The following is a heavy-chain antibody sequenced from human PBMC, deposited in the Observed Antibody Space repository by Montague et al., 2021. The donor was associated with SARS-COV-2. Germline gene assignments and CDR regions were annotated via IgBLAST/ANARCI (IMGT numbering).Heavy chain of an antibody. CDR1: GVSVSNRYTH. J-gene: IGHJ5*02. CDR2: IDYGGSP. Sequence: SETRSLTCTVSGVSVSNRYTHWSWIRQSPGKGLEWIGHIDYGGSPNYSPSLHSRVTISLDTSKNQLSLRLNSATAADTAVYYCATYWQGGSGRGSWGQGTLGTVSS. D-gene: IGHD3-10*01. CDR3: ATYWQGGSGRGS. V-gene: IGHV4-61*01.